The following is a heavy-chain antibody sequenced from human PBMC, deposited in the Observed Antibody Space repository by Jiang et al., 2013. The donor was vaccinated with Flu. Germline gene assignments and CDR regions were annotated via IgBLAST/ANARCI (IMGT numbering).Heavy chain of an antibody. CDR1: GGSFSGYY. V-gene: IGHV4-34*01. Sequence: KPSETLSLTCAVYGGSFSGYYWSWIRQPPGKGLEWIGEINHSGSTNYNPSLKSRVTISVDTSKNQFSLKLSSVTAADTAVYYCARGESDTFDYWGQGTLVTVSS. CDR3: ARGESDTFDY. D-gene: IGHD2-21*01. CDR2: INHSGST. J-gene: IGHJ4*02.